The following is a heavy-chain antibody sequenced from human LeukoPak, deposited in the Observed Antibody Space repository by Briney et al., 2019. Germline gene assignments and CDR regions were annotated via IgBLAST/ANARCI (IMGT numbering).Heavy chain of an antibody. Sequence: PGGSLRLSCAASGFTFSSYSMNWVRQAPGKGLEWVSSISSSSSYIYYADSVKGRFTISRDNAKNLLYLQMNSLRAEDTAVYYCAREEDCSSTSCYNYYYYGMDVWGQGTTVTVSS. CDR3: AREEDCSSTSCYNYYYYGMDV. D-gene: IGHD2-2*01. J-gene: IGHJ6*02. V-gene: IGHV3-21*01. CDR1: GFTFSSYS. CDR2: ISSSSSYI.